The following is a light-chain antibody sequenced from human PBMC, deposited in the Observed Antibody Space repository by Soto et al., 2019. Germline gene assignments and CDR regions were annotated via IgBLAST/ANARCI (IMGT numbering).Light chain of an antibody. Sequence: QLVLTQSSSASASLGSSVKLTCTLSSGHSRYIIAWHQQQPGKAPRYLMKLEGSGSYNKGSGVPDRFSGSSSGADRYLTISNLQSEDEADYYCETWDSNSYWVFGGGTKLTVL. J-gene: IGLJ3*02. CDR2: LEGSGSY. V-gene: IGLV4-60*03. CDR3: ETWDSNSYWV. CDR1: SGHSRYI.